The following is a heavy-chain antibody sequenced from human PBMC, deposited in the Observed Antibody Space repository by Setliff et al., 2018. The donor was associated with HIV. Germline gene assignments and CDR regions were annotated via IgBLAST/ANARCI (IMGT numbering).Heavy chain of an antibody. V-gene: IGHV4-4*07. CDR3: ASSPAWRSDFGLHTFDY. J-gene: IGHJ4*02. D-gene: IGHD2-2*01. CDR2: IYTSGNM. CDR1: GASISSYY. Sequence: SETLSLTCTVSGASISSYYWNWFRQPAGEGLESLGRIYTSGNMIYNPSLTSRVTMSADTSRNQLSLKLSSVTAADTAVYYCASSPAWRSDFGLHTFDYWGQGTLVTVS.